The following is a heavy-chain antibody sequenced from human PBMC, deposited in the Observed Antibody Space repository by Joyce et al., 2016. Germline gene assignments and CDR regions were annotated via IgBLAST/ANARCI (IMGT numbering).Heavy chain of an antibody. CDR3: ARGYYGSGSYREVYNLFDP. CDR2: VSGSGSSV. CDR1: GFIFSSYR. D-gene: IGHD3-16*02. J-gene: IGHJ5*02. V-gene: IGHV3-21*01. Sequence: EVQLVESGGGLVKPGGSLRLSCAASGFIFSSYRMNWVRQAPGKGLEWLSFVSGSGSSVYYADSVKGRFTISRDNAKNSLYLQMNSRRVEDTAVYYCARGYYGSGSYREVYNLFDPRGQGTLVTVSS.